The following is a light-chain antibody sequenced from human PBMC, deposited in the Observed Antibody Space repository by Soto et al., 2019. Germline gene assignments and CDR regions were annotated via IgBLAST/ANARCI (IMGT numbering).Light chain of an antibody. J-gene: IGKJ5*01. CDR3: QQYGSSHT. Sequence: EIVLTQSPATLSLSPGERATLSCRASQSVTSTYLAWYQQKPGQAPRLLIYGASSRAIGIPDRFSGSVSGSDFILTINRLEPEDFAVYYCQQYGSSHTFGQGTRLEIK. CDR2: GAS. CDR1: QSVTSTY. V-gene: IGKV3-20*01.